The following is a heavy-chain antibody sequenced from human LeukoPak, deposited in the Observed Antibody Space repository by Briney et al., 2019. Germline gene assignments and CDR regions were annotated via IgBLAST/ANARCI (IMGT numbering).Heavy chain of an antibody. Sequence: GGSLRPSCAASGFTFGEYYMSWVRQAPGKGLEGVSYISNSGNTIKEADSVKGRFTISSDNAHNSLFLQMKSLRAEDTAVYYCARYRVITNDYFDSWGQVTLVTVSS. CDR3: ARYRVITNDYFDS. V-gene: IGHV3-11*01. CDR2: ISNSGNTI. CDR1: GFTFGEYY. J-gene: IGHJ4*02. D-gene: IGHD3-16*01.